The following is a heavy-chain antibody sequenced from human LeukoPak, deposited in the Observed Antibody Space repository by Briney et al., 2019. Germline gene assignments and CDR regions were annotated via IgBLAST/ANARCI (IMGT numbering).Heavy chain of an antibody. J-gene: IGHJ4*02. D-gene: IGHD2-2*01. CDR1: GYTFTSNY. Sequence: RASVKVSCKASGYTFTSNYIHWVQQAPGQGLEWMGMIYPRDGSTSYAQKFQGRVTVTRDTSTSTVHMELSDLRSEDTAVYYCAREPEGLDYWGQGTLVTVSS. CDR2: IYPRDGST. CDR3: AREPEGLDY. V-gene: IGHV1-46*01.